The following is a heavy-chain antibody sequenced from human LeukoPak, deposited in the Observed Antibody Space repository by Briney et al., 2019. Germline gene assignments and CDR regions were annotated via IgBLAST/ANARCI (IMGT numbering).Heavy chain of an antibody. CDR1: GYSFTSYW. CDR3: ARGPADSSGWYYFDY. D-gene: IGHD6-19*01. J-gene: IGHJ4*02. Sequence: GESLKISCKGSGYSFTSYWIGWVRQMPGKGLEWMGIIYPGDSDTRYSPSFQGQVIISADKSISTAYLQWSSLKASDTAMYYCARGPADSSGWYYFDYWGQGTLVTVSS. V-gene: IGHV5-51*01. CDR2: IYPGDSDT.